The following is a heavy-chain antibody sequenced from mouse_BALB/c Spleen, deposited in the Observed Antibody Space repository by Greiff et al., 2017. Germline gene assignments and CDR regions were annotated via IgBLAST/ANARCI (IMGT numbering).Heavy chain of an antibody. J-gene: IGHJ2*01. V-gene: IGHV5-9-3*01. Sequence: EVQVVESGGGLVKPGGSLKLSCAASGFTFSSYAMSWVRQTPEKRLEWVATISSGGSYTYYPDSVKGRFTISRDNAKNTLYLQMSSLRSEDTAMYYCARNLDYWGQGTTLTVSS. CDR2: ISSGGSYT. CDR1: GFTFSSYA. CDR3: ARNLDY.